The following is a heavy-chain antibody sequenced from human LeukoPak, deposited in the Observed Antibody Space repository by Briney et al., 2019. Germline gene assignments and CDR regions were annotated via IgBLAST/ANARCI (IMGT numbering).Heavy chain of an antibody. Sequence: GGSLRLSCAASGFTFSSYWMHWVRQAPGKGLVWASRINSDGSSTSYADSVKGRFTISRDNAKNTLYLQMNSLRAEDTAVYYCAREYYYDSSDPNSDYWGQGTLVTVSS. CDR2: INSDGSST. CDR1: GFTFSSYW. J-gene: IGHJ4*02. V-gene: IGHV3-74*01. D-gene: IGHD3-22*01. CDR3: AREYYYDSSDPNSDY.